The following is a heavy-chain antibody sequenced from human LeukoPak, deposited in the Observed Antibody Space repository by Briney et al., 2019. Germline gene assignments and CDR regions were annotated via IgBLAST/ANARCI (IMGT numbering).Heavy chain of an antibody. CDR1: GFTFSSNA. CDR3: AKVKGWWPLTSAAY. Sequence: PGGSLRLSCVASGFTFSSNAMSWVRQAPGMGPDWVSSITFSGSSTDYADSVKGRFTISRDNSKNTLYLQMSSLRVEATAVYYCAKVKGWWPLTSAAYWGQGTMVSVPS. CDR2: ITFSGSST. J-gene: IGHJ4*02. D-gene: IGHD2-21*02. V-gene: IGHV3-23*01.